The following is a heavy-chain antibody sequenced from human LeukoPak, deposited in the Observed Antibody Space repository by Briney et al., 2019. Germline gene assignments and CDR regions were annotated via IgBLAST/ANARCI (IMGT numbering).Heavy chain of an antibody. CDR1: GFTFSTYA. CDR2: ISNSGGST. CDR3: AKDREGTIADYFDY. V-gene: IGHV3-23*01. J-gene: IGHJ4*02. Sequence: PGGSLRLSCAASGFTFSTYAMSWVRQAPGKGLEWASTISNSGGSTYYADSVKGRFTISRDNSKNTLYLQMNSLRGEDTAVYYCAKDREGTIADYFDYWGQGTLVTVSS. D-gene: IGHD1-7*01.